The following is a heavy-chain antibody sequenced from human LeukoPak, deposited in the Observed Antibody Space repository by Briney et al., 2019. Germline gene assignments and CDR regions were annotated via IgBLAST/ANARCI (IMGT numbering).Heavy chain of an antibody. CDR3: ARGSTSCSRCFDY. CDR1: GFTFSSYS. CDR2: ISSSSSYI. V-gene: IGHV3-21*01. J-gene: IGHJ4*02. D-gene: IGHD2-2*01. Sequence: PEGSLRLSCAAYGFTFSSYSMNWVRQAPGKGLEWVSSISSSSSYIYYADSVKGRFTISRDNAKNSLYLQMNSLRAEDTAVYYGARGSTSCSRCFDYWGQGTLVTVSS.